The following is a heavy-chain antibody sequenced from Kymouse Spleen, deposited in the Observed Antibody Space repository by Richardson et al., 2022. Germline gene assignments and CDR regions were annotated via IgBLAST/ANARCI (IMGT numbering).Heavy chain of an antibody. D-gene: IGHD1-7*01. Sequence: QVQLVESGGGVVQPGRSLRLSCAASGFTFSSYGMHWVRQAPGKGLEWVAVIWYDGSNKYYADSVKGRFTISRDNSKNTLYLQMNSLRAEDTAVYYCARCITGTTFYYYGMDVWGQGTTVTVSS. V-gene: IGHV3-33*01. CDR2: IWYDGSNK. CDR1: GFTFSSYG. CDR3: ARCITGTTFYYYGMDV. J-gene: IGHJ6*02.